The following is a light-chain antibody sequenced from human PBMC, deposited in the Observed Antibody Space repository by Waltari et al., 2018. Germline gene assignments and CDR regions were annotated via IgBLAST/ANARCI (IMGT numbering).Light chain of an antibody. J-gene: IGKJ2*01. V-gene: IGKV3-15*01. CDR3: QHYHQWPPYT. CDR1: PTISYN. Sequence: EIVLTQSPSTLSVSPGERAILSCRASPTISYNLAWYQQRPGQPPRILIYGASARSAAITVRFSGSGSGTEFTLTISGLQSEDFAVYYCQHYHQWPPYTFGQGTKVE. CDR2: GAS.